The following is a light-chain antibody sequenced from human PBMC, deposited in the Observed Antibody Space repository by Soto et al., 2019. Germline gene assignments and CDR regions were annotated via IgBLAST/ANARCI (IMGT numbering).Light chain of an antibody. CDR2: AAS. J-gene: IGKJ3*01. V-gene: IGKV1-27*01. Sequence: DIQMTQSPSSLSASVGDRVTITCRASQGMSNYLAWYQQKPGKVPKLLIYAASTLQSGVPSRFSSSGSGTDFTLTISSLQPEDVASYYCQKYDNAPFTFGPGTKVDIK. CDR1: QGMSNY. CDR3: QKYDNAPFT.